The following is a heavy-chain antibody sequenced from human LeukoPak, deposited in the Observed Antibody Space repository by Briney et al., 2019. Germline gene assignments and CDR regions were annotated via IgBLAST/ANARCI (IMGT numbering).Heavy chain of an antibody. CDR2: INHSGST. J-gene: IGHJ4*02. Sequence: PSETLSLTCAVYGGSFSDYYWNWIRQPPGKGLEWIGEINHSGSTNYNPSLKSRVTMSVDTSKNEFSLRLSSVTASDTAVYYCARKRPPYFDYWGQGTLVTVSS. CDR1: GGSFSDYY. CDR3: ARKRPPYFDY. V-gene: IGHV4-34*01.